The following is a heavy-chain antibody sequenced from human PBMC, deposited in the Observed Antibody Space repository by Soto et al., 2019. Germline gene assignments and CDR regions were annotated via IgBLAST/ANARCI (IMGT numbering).Heavy chain of an antibody. CDR1: GGSFSGYY. Sequence: QVQLQQWGAGLLKPSETLSLTCAVYGGSFSGYYWSWIRQPPGKGLEWIGEITHSGSTNYNPSLKSRVTISVDTSKNQFSLKLSSVTAADTAVYYCARGMLIWFGEVPFDYWGQGTLVTVSS. V-gene: IGHV4-34*01. CDR2: ITHSGST. CDR3: ARGMLIWFGEVPFDY. D-gene: IGHD3-10*01. J-gene: IGHJ4*02.